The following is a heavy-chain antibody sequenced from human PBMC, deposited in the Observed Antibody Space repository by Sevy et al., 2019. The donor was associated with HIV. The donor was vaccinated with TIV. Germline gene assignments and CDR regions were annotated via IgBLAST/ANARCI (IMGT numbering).Heavy chain of an antibody. CDR1: GGSITSLY. CDR3: AGGNAGGRGYS. V-gene: IGHV4-59*08. Sequence: SETLSLTCTVSGGSITSLYWNWIRQPPGKGLEWIANIYYNGHINYNPSLKSRVTLSLDPSKNQFSLGLSSVTAADTAMYYCAGGNAGGRGYSWGQGTLVTVSS. J-gene: IGHJ4*02. D-gene: IGHD3-16*01. CDR2: IYYNGHI.